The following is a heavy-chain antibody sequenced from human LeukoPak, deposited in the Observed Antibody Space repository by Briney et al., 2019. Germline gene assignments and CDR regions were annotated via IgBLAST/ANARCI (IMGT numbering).Heavy chain of an antibody. CDR1: GFTFSSYW. D-gene: IGHD4-17*01. Sequence: PGGSLRLSCAASGFTFSSYWMHWVRQAPGKGLVWVSRINSDGSSTSYADSVKGRFTISRDNSKNTLYLQMNSLRAEDTAVYYCARDRNYGDYDDWYYYYMDVWGKGTTVTVSS. J-gene: IGHJ6*03. CDR3: ARDRNYGDYDDWYYYYMDV. V-gene: IGHV3-74*01. CDR2: INSDGSST.